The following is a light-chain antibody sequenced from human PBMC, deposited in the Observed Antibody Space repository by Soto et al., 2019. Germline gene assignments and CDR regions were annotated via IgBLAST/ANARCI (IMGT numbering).Light chain of an antibody. V-gene: IGKV3-20*01. J-gene: IGKJ5*01. CDR2: ESS. CDR3: QQCSRSAIT. CDR1: QSVTSSY. Sequence: EIVLTQSPGTLSLSPGERATLSCRASQSVTSSYLAWYQHKPGPARRLLKYESSSRASGLENRFSGSGSGTDFTLTISRLEPEVFGVYYWQQCSRSAITFGQGTRLEIK.